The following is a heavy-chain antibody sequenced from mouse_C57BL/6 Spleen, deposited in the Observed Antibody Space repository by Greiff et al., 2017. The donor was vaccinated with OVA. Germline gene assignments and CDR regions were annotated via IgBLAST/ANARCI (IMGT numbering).Heavy chain of an antibody. D-gene: IGHD2-1*01. CDR2: IYPGAGDT. J-gene: IGHJ3*01. CDR1: GYAFSSSW. CDR3: AGYGNFVSWFAY. Sequence: QVQLKESGPELVKPGASVKISCKASGYAFSSSWMNWVKQRPGKGLEWIGRIYPGAGDTNYNGKFKGKATLPADKSSSTAYMQLSSLTSEDSAVYFCAGYGNFVSWFAYWGQGTLVTVSA. V-gene: IGHV1-82*01.